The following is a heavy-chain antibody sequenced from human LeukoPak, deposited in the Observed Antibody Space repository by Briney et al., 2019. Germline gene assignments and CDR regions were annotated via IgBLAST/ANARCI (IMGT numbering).Heavy chain of an antibody. CDR2: IYSGGST. CDR3: ASSEYGSPGYYYYGMDV. D-gene: IGHD4-17*01. J-gene: IGHJ6*02. CDR1: GFTVSSNY. Sequence: PGGSLRLSCAASGFTVSSNYMSWVRQAPGKGLEWVSVIYSGGSTYYADSVKGRFTISRHNSKNTLYLQMNSLRAEDTAVYYCASSEYGSPGYYYYGMDVWGQGTTVTVSS. V-gene: IGHV3-53*04.